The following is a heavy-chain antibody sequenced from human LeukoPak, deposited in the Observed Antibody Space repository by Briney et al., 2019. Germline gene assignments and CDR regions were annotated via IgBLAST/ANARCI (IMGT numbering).Heavy chain of an antibody. D-gene: IGHD5-12*01. CDR1: GGSISSSNW. CDR2: IYHSGST. V-gene: IGHV4-4*02. J-gene: IGHJ4*02. Sequence: PSGTLSLTCAVSGGSISSSNWWSWVRQPPGKGLEWIGEIYHSGSTNYNPSLKSRVTISVDKSKNQFSLKLSPVTAADTAVYYCAREYSGYDTRFVDYWGQGTLVTVSS. CDR3: AREYSGYDTRFVDY.